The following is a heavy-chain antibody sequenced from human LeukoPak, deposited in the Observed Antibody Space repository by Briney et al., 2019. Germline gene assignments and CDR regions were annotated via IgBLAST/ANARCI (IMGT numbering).Heavy chain of an antibody. D-gene: IGHD3-10*01. Sequence: GGSLRLSCAASGFTVSSYAMSWVRQAPGKGLEWVSAISGSGGSTYYADSVKGRFTISRDNSKNTLYLQMNSLRAEDTAVYYCAKDPPSVRGVIIRFDYWGQGTLVTVSS. CDR1: GFTVSSYA. CDR2: ISGSGGST. J-gene: IGHJ4*02. V-gene: IGHV3-23*01. CDR3: AKDPPSVRGVIIRFDY.